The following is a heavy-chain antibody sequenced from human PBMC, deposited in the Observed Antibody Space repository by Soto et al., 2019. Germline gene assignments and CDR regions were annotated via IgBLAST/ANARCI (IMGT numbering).Heavy chain of an antibody. CDR2: IYPSDSDT. J-gene: IGHJ4*02. CDR1: GYNFAGYW. D-gene: IGHD3-3*01. Sequence: GASLKISCKGSGYNFAGYWIAWVRQMPGKGLELMGIIYPSDSDTRYRPSFQGQVTISADKSISSAYLQWSSLRASDTAMYYCARGGVSTRTFDYWGQGSPVTVSS. V-gene: IGHV5-51*01. CDR3: ARGGVSTRTFDY.